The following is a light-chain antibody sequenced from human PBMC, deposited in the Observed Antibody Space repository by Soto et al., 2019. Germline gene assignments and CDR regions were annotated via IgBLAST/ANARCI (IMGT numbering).Light chain of an antibody. V-gene: IGLV2-14*03. CDR2: DVT. Sequence: QSVLTQPASVSGSPGQSITISCTGTSSDVGAYNFVSWYQQHPGKAPKLMIYDVTNRPSGVSSRFSGSKSGNTASLAISGLQAEDVADYYSTSYTTSNTLVFGGGTKVTVL. CDR3: TSYTTSNTLV. CDR1: SSDVGAYNF. J-gene: IGLJ6*01.